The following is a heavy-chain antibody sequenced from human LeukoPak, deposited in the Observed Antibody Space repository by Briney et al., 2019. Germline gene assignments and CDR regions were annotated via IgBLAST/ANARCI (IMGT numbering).Heavy chain of an antibody. Sequence: GGSLRLSCAASGFIFSNYAMGWVRQAPGKGLEWISGITGSGGSPYYADSVKGRFTISRDNSKNTLFLQMMGLRVEDTAVYYCTRRNDCRSGPYWGQGTLVTVAS. J-gene: IGHJ4*02. CDR2: ITGSGGSP. CDR1: GFIFSNYA. D-gene: IGHD3-3*01. CDR3: TRRNDCRSGPY. V-gene: IGHV3-23*01.